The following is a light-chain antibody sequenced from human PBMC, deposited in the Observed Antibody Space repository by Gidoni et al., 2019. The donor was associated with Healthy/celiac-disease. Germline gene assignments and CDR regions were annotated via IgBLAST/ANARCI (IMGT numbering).Light chain of an antibody. J-gene: IGLJ2*01. CDR1: SSDVGAYNY. CDR2: DVR. CDR3: SSYATNGDVL. V-gene: IGLV2-14*03. Sequence: QSALTQPAPVSGSPGQAITISCTGTSSDVGAYNYVSWYQQHPGKAPKLMIYDVRYRPSGVSARFSGSKSANTASLTISGLQAEDEAIYYCSSYATNGDVLFGGGTRLTVL.